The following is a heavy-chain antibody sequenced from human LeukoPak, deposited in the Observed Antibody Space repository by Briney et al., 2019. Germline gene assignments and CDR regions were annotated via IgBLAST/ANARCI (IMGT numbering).Heavy chain of an antibody. V-gene: IGHV1-69*05. CDR2: IIPIFSTA. D-gene: IGHD4-23*01. CDR1: GGTFSSYA. Sequence: SVKVSCKASGGTFSSYAISWVRQAPGQGLEWMGGIIPIFSTANYAQKFQGRVTITTDESTSTAYMELSSLRSEDTAVYYCARGAVVTLSFDYWGQGTLVTVSS. J-gene: IGHJ4*02. CDR3: ARGAVVTLSFDY.